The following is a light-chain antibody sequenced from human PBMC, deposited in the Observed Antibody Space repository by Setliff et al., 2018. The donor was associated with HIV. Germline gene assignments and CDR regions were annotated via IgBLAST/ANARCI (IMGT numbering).Light chain of an antibody. CDR1: QSISNW. CDR3: QQYSTYPWT. V-gene: IGKV1-5*03. J-gene: IGKJ1*01. CDR2: QAF. Sequence: DIQMTQSPFTLSASEGDRVTITCRASQSISNWLAWYQQKPGKAPKLLIYQAFNLEEGVPSRFSGSASATEFTLTISSLQPGDFATYFCQQYSTYPWTFGQGTKVDIK.